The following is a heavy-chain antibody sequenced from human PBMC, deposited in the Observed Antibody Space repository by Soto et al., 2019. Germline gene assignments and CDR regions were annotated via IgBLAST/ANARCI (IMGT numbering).Heavy chain of an antibody. CDR2: IIPIFGTA. CDR3: ARLPKGGGARTYGMDV. V-gene: IGHV1-69*01. Sequence: QVQLVQSGAEVKKPGSSVKVSCKASGGTFSSYAISWVRQAPGQGLEWMGGIIPIFGTANYAQKFQGRVTITADESTSTAYMELSSLRSEDTAVYHCARLPKGGGARTYGMDVWGQGTTVTVSS. CDR1: GGTFSSYA. D-gene: IGHD1-26*01. J-gene: IGHJ6*02.